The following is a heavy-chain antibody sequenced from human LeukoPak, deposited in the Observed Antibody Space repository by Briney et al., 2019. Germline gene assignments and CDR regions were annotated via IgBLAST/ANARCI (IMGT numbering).Heavy chain of an antibody. D-gene: IGHD3-22*01. Sequence: GGSLRLSCAAAGFTVSSNYMSWVRQAPGQGLEWGSIIYISGSAYYADSVKGRFTISRDNSKDTLYLQMNSLRVEYTAVYYCASRRFYDSSGYYFYWGQGTLVTVSS. CDR3: ASRRFYDSSGYYFY. CDR1: GFTVSSNY. CDR2: IYISGSA. V-gene: IGHV3-53*01. J-gene: IGHJ4*02.